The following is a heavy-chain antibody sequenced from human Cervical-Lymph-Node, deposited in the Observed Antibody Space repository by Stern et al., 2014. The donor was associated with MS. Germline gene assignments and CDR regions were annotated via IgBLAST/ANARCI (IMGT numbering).Heavy chain of an antibody. D-gene: IGHD1-26*01. Sequence: EVQLVESGGDLVQPGGSLRLSCAASGFTFSSYGLSWVRQAPGQGLEWVSVISGRGADTNYGDSVKGRFTIARDNSKNTLYLQMNSLRVEDTAVYYCARLSGSYDYYYFGLDIWGQGTTVTVSS. V-gene: IGHV3-23*04. CDR1: GFTFSSYG. CDR2: ISGRGADT. CDR3: ARLSGSYDYYYFGLDI. J-gene: IGHJ6*02.